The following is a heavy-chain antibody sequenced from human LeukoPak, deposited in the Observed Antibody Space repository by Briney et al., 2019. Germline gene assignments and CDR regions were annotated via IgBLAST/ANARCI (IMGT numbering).Heavy chain of an antibody. Sequence: RSGGSLRLSCAASGFTFSDYYMSWIRQAPGKGLEWVSYISSSSSYTNYADSVKGRFTISRDNAKNSLYLQMNSLRAEDTAVYYCARDPAAAGTATFDYWGQGTLVTVSS. D-gene: IGHD6-13*01. CDR3: ARDPAAAGTATFDY. CDR2: ISSSSSYT. J-gene: IGHJ4*02. V-gene: IGHV3-11*06. CDR1: GFTFSDYY.